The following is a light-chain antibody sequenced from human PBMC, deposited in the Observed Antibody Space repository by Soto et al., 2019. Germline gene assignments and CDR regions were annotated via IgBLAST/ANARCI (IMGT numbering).Light chain of an antibody. CDR1: SSDVGNYNL. CDR3: FSYAGSVTHYV. Sequence: QSVLTQPASVSGSPGQSITISCTGTSSDVGNYNLVSWYQQHPDKAPKLMIYEVTKRPSGVSNRFSGSKSGNTASLTISGLQAEDEADYYCFSYAGSVTHYVFGAGTKLTVL. V-gene: IGLV2-23*02. J-gene: IGLJ1*01. CDR2: EVT.